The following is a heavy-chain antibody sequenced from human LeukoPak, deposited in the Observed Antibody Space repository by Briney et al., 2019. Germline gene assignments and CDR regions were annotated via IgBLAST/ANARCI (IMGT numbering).Heavy chain of an antibody. D-gene: IGHD2-2*02. CDR1: GYTFTSYD. Sequence: ASVKVSCKASGYTFTSYDINWVRQATGQGLEWMGWMNPNSGNTGYAQKFQGRVTMTRNTSISTAYMELSSLRSEDTAVYYCARTYCSSTSCYTYYMDVWGKGTAVTVSS. CDR2: MNPNSGNT. J-gene: IGHJ6*03. V-gene: IGHV1-8*01. CDR3: ARTYCSSTSCYTYYMDV.